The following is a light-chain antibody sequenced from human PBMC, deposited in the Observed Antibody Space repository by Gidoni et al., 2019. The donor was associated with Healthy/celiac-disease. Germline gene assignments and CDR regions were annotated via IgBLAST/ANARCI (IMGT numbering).Light chain of an antibody. J-gene: IGKJ1*01. CDR1: QSISSY. Sequence: DIQMTQSPSSLSASVGDSVTITCRASQSISSYLNWYQQKPGKAPKLLIYAASSLQSGVPSRFSGSGSGTDFTLTISSLQPEDFATYYCQQSYSTPWTFXQXTKVEIK. CDR3: QQSYSTPWT. V-gene: IGKV1-39*01. CDR2: AAS.